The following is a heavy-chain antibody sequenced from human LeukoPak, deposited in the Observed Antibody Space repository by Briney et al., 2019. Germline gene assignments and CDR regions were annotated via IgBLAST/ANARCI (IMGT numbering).Heavy chain of an antibody. J-gene: IGHJ4*02. Sequence: GGSLRLSCAASGFTFSSYGMHWVRQAPGKGLGWVAFIRYDGSNKYYADSVKGRFTISRDNSKNTLYLQMNSLRAEDTAVYYCAKGPTLGYCSSTSCYSYFDYWGQGTLVTVSS. D-gene: IGHD2-2*02. CDR3: AKGPTLGYCSSTSCYSYFDY. CDR2: IRYDGSNK. CDR1: GFTFSSYG. V-gene: IGHV3-30*02.